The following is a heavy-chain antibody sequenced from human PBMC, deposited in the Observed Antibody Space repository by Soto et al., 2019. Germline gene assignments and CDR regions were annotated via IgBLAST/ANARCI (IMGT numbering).Heavy chain of an antibody. J-gene: IGHJ4*02. V-gene: IGHV3-66*01. D-gene: IGHD6-25*01. Sequence: EVQLVESGGGLVQPGGSLRLSCPPSGFSVNNNYMSWVRQAPGKGLEWVSVIYSGGDTHYADSVKGRFTISRDSSKNTLYLPRNSLRAEDTAVYYCVTAPRAAKTQYFDHWGQGNLVTVSS. CDR3: VTAPRAAKTQYFDH. CDR1: GFSVNNNY. CDR2: IYSGGDT.